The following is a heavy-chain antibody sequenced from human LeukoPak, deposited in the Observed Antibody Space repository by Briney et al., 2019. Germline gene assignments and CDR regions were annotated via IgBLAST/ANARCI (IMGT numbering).Heavy chain of an antibody. D-gene: IGHD6-13*01. V-gene: IGHV4-59*06. J-gene: IGHJ4*02. CDR2: IYYSGST. Sequence: SETLSLTCTVSGGSISSYYWSWIRQPPGKGLEWIGYIYYSGSTYYNPSLKSRVTISVDTSKNQFSLKLSSVTAADTAVYYCASGRIAAAGYFDYWGQGTLVTVSS. CDR3: ASGRIAAAGYFDY. CDR1: GGSISSYY.